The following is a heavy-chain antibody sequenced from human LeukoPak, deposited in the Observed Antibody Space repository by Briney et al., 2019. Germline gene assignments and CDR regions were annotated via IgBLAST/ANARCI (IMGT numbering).Heavy chain of an antibody. CDR2: INPSGGSA. D-gene: IGHD1-7*01. Sequence: ASVKVSCKASGYTFTSYYIHWVRQAPGQGLEWMGIINPSGGSASYAQRFQGRLTMTRDTSTSTGYMELSSLRSEDTAVYYCARGELFFSAFDIWGQGTMVIVSS. V-gene: IGHV1-46*03. J-gene: IGHJ3*02. CDR3: ARGELFFSAFDI. CDR1: GYTFTSYY.